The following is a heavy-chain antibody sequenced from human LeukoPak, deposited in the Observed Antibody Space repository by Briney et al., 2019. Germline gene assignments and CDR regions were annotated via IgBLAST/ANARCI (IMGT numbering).Heavy chain of an antibody. Sequence: GGSLRLSCAASGFTFDDYAMHWVRQAPGKGLEWVSGISWNSGSIGYADSVKGRFTISRDNAKNSLYLQMNSLRAEDTALYYCAKAARYYDSSGYYEYYFDYWGQGTLVTVSS. D-gene: IGHD3-22*01. CDR1: GFTFDDYA. CDR2: ISWNSGSI. J-gene: IGHJ4*02. CDR3: AKAARYYDSSGYYEYYFDY. V-gene: IGHV3-9*01.